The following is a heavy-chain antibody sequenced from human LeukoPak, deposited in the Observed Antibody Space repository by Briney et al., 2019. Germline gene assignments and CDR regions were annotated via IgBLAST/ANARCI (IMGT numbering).Heavy chain of an antibody. CDR3: ARGGITFGGVIAHLDN. V-gene: IGHV4-59*02. CDR2: ISYSGNT. CDR1: VGTVTNSC. J-gene: IGHJ4*02. Sequence: PSETLSLTCTVSVGTVTNSCWSWIRQPPGKGLEWIGHISYSGNTKYNPSLKSRVTISVDTSKNQFSLKLSSVTAADTAVYYCARGGITFGGVIAHLDNWGQGTLVTVSS. D-gene: IGHD3-16*02.